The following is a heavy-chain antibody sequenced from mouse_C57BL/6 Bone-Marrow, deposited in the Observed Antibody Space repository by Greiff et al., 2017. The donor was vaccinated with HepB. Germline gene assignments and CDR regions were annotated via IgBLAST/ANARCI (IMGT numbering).Heavy chain of an antibody. CDR3: ASLYYGSGHWSLDV. CDR2: IYPRSGNT. D-gene: IGHD1-1*01. V-gene: IGHV1-81*01. CDR1: GYTFTSYG. J-gene: IGHJ1*03. Sequence: VQVVESGAELARPGASVKLSCKASGYTFTSYGISWVKQRTGQGLEWIGEIYPRSGNTYYNEKFKGKPTLTADKSSSTAYMELRSLTSAHSAVYFCASLYYGSGHWSLDVWGTGTPVTVSS.